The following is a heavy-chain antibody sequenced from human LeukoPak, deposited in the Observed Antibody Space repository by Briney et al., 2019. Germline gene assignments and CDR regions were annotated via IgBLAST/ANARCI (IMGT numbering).Heavy chain of an antibody. CDR1: GGTFSSYA. D-gene: IGHD3-3*01. J-gene: IGHJ6*02. CDR2: IIPIFGTA. CDR3: ARDMSYYDSWSGSPTYYYYGMDV. Sequence: ASVKVSCKASGGTFSSYAISWVRQAPGQGLEWMGGIIPIFGTANYAQKFQGRVTITADESTSTAYMELSSLRSEDTAVYYCARDMSYYDSWSGSPTYYYYGMDVWGQGTTVTVSS. V-gene: IGHV1-69*13.